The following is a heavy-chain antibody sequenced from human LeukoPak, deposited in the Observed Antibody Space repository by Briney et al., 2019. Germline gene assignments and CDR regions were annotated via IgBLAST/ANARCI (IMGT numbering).Heavy chain of an antibody. CDR1: GFTFSSYW. V-gene: IGHV3-7*03. D-gene: IGHD5-18*01. CDR3: AREDTAMGYYYYYGMDV. J-gene: IGHJ6*04. Sequence: GGSLRLSCAASGFTFSSYWMSWVRQAPGKGLEWVANIKQDGSEKYYVDSVKGRFTISRDNAKNSLCLQMNSLRAEDTAVYYCAREDTAMGYYYYYGMDVWGKGTTVTVSS. CDR2: IKQDGSEK.